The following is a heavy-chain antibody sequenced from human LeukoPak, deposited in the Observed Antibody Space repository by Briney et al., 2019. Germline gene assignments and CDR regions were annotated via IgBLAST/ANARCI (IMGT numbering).Heavy chain of an antibody. D-gene: IGHD4-17*01. CDR3: ARQSVSGAAFDP. J-gene: IGHJ5*02. V-gene: IGHV5-51*01. CDR1: GYSFTSYW. CDR2: ICPGDSET. Sequence: GESLKISCKGSGYSFTSYWISWVRQMPGKDLEWVGIICPGDSETRYSPSFQGQVTISVDKSINTAYLQWSSLKASDTAMYYCARQSVSGAAFDPWGQGTLVTVSS.